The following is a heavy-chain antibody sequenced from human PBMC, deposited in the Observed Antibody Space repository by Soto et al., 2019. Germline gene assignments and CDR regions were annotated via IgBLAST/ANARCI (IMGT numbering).Heavy chain of an antibody. Sequence: GGSLRLSCAASGFTFSKYWMPWVRQGPGKGRVWVARINISGGSIAYADFVEGRLTISRDNAKSALYLQMDSLRVEDTAVYYCVCTTVTTFDYWGQGTLVTVSS. D-gene: IGHD4-17*01. CDR3: VCTTVTTFDY. CDR1: GFTFSKYW. CDR2: INISGGSI. J-gene: IGHJ4*02. V-gene: IGHV3-74*03.